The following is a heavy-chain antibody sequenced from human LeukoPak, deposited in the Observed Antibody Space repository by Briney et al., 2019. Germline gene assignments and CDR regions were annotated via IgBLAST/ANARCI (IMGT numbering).Heavy chain of an antibody. CDR2: ISCDGSNK. J-gene: IGHJ4*02. V-gene: IGHV3-30*18. Sequence: PGGSLRLSCAASGFTFSSYGMHWVRQAPGKGLEWVAVISCDGSNKYYVDSVKGRFTISRDNSKNTLYLQMNSLRAEDTAVYYCAKDQAGYSNYFEHWGQGTPVTVSS. D-gene: IGHD5-18*01. CDR1: GFTFSSYG. CDR3: AKDQAGYSNYFEH.